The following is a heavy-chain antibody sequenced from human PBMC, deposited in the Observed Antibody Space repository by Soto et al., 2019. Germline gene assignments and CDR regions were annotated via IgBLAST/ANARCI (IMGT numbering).Heavy chain of an antibody. J-gene: IGHJ5*02. D-gene: IGHD4-17*01. Sequence: PSETLSLTCTVSGGSISSGGYYWSWIRQHPGKGLEWIGYIYYSGSTYYNPSLKSRVTISVDSSRNQFSLKLSSVTAADTAVYYCARDKATDGPDYGGNSPSNWFDPWGKGTLVTVSS. CDR3: ARDKATDGPDYGGNSPSNWFDP. V-gene: IGHV4-31*03. CDR2: IYYSGST. CDR1: GGSISSGGYY.